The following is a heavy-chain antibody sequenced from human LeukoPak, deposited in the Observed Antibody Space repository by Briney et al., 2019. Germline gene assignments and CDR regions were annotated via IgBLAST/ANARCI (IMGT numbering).Heavy chain of an antibody. CDR3: ATVYSSSPLRPMDV. J-gene: IGHJ6*02. CDR2: ISGSGGGT. V-gene: IGHV3-23*01. Sequence: GGSLRLSCAVSGFTFNAYVMSWVRQAPGKGLEWVSAISGSGGGTYYVASVKGRFTISRDNSKNTLYLQMNSLRAEDTAVYYCATVYSSSPLRPMDVWGQGTTVTVSS. CDR1: GFTFNAYV. D-gene: IGHD2-2*01.